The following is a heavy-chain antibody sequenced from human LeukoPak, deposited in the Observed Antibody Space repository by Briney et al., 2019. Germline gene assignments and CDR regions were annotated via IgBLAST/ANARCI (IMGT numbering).Heavy chain of an antibody. CDR2: IKEDGSDK. CDR3: ARDTYRFDDY. CDR1: GFTFSNYW. Sequence: GGSLRLSCAASGFTFSNYWMSWVRQAPGKGLEWVASIKEDGSDKYYVDSVKGRFTISRDNAKNSLYLQMDSLRADDTAVYYCARDTYRFDDYWGQGTLVTVSS. J-gene: IGHJ4*02. V-gene: IGHV3-7*01.